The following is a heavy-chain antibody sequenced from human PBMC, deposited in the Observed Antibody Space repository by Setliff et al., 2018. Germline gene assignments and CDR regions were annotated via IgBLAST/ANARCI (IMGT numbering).Heavy chain of an antibody. Sequence: SLTCSVPGGSIRNYFWSWVRQPPGKGLEWIGYVYYTGNTNYNSSLKTRVTISADMSKNQVSLKLSAVTTADTAVYYCARDRTAYRYGMDVWGQGTTVTVS. CDR3: ARDRTAYRYGMDV. D-gene: IGHD5-18*01. J-gene: IGHJ6*02. V-gene: IGHV4-59*13. CDR2: VYYTGNT. CDR1: GGSIRNYF.